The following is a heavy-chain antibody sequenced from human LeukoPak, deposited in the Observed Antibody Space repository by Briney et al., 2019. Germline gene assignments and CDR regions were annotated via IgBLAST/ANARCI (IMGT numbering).Heavy chain of an antibody. CDR2: ISGSGGGT. D-gene: IGHD3-22*01. CDR1: GITLSNYA. V-gene: IGHV3-23*01. J-gene: IGHJ4*02. CDR3: AKRGVVIRVILVGFHKEAYYFDS. Sequence: GGSLRLSCAVSGITLSNYAMTWVRQAPGKGLEWVAGISGSGGGTNYADSVKGRFTISRDNSKNTLYLQMNNLRVDDTAVYFCAKRGVVIRVILVGFHKEAYYFDSWGQGALVTVSS.